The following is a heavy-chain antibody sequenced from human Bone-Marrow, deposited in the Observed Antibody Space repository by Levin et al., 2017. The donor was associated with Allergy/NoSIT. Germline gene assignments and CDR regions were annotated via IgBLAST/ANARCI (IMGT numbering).Heavy chain of an antibody. CDR1: GFTFSSYA. CDR3: ARDISIAAAGRGTVFDY. CDR2: ISYDGSNK. V-gene: IGHV3-30-3*01. Sequence: GGSLRLSCAASGFTFSSYAMHWVRQAPGKGLEWVAVISYDGSNKYYADSVKGRFTISRDNSKNTLYLQMNSLRAEDTAVYYCARDISIAAAGRGTVFDYWGQGTLVTVSS. D-gene: IGHD6-13*01. J-gene: IGHJ4*02.